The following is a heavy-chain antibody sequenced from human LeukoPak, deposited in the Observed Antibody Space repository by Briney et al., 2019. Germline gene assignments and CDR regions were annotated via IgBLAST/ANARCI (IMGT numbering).Heavy chain of an antibody. D-gene: IGHD3-22*01. CDR3: ARDKGDHYYDSSGPYYYYGMDV. CDR2: INHSGTT. CDR1: GGSFSGYY. Sequence: SEILSLTCAVYGGSFSGYYWSWIRQPPGKGLEWIGEINHSGTTNYNPSLKSRVTMSVDTSKNQFSLKLSSVTAADTAVYYCARDKGDHYYDSSGPYYYYGMDVWGQGTTVTVSS. J-gene: IGHJ6*02. V-gene: IGHV4-34*01.